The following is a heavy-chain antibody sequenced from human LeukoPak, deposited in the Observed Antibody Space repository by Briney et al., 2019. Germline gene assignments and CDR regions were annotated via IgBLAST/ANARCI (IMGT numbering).Heavy chain of an antibody. D-gene: IGHD3-22*01. CDR1: GSTLRSYS. CDR3: APTYYYESSGHQ. CDR2: ISSGSSLI. J-gene: IGHJ4*02. V-gene: IGHV3-48*01. Sequence: GGFLRLSCVASGSTLRSYSMNWVRQAPGKGLEWVSYISSGSSLIHYADSVKGRFTISRDNAKNSLYLQMNNLRVEDTAVYYCAPTYYYESSGHQGGQGTLVTVSA.